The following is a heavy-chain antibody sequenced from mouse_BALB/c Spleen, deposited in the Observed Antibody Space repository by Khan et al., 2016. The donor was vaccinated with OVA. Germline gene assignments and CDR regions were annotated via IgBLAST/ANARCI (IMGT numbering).Heavy chain of an antibody. J-gene: IGHJ3*01. Sequence: VQLQESGAELARPGASVKLSCKASGYTFTDYYINWVKQRTGQGLEWIGEISPGSGDTYYNEKFKGKATLTADKSSNTAYMQLSSLTSEASAVYFFARRNYFGYTFAYWGQGTLVTVSA. V-gene: IGHV1-77*01. CDR2: ISPGSGDT. CDR3: ARRNYFGYTFAY. D-gene: IGHD1-2*01. CDR1: GYTFTDYY.